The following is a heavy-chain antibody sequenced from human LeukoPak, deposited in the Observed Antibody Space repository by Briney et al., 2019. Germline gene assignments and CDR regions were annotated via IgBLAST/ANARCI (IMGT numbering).Heavy chain of an antibody. D-gene: IGHD5-12*01. J-gene: IGHJ4*02. CDR3: AKPTDYYYFGY. Sequence: GGSLRLSCAASGFTFSSYAMSWVRQAPGKGLEWVSAISGSGDSTYYADSVKGRFTISRDNSKNTLYLQMNSLRAEDTAVYYCAKPTDYYYFGYWGQGTLVTVSS. CDR2: ISGSGDST. V-gene: IGHV3-23*01. CDR1: GFTFSSYA.